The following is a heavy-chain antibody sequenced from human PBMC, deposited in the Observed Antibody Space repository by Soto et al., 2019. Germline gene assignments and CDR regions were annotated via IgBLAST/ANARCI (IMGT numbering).Heavy chain of an antibody. J-gene: IGHJ6*02. D-gene: IGHD3-10*01. CDR1: GFTFSSYA. Sequence: QVQLVESGGGVVQPGRSLRLSCAASGFTFSSYAMHWVRQAPGKGLEWVAVISYDGSNKYYADSVKGRFTISRDNSKNXXYLQMNSLRAEDTAVYYCATSMVRGVIYYYYGMDVWGQGTTVTVSS. CDR3: ATSMVRGVIYYYYGMDV. V-gene: IGHV3-30-3*01. CDR2: ISYDGSNK.